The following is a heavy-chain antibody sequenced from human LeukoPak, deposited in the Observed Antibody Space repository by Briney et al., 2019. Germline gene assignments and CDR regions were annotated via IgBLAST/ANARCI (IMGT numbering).Heavy chain of an antibody. Sequence: GGSLRLSCAASGFTFSSYWMSWVRQAPGKGLEWVASIKQDGTEKFYVDSVKGRFTIPKDNAKNSLYLQMNSLRAEDTAVYYCARGGSDYYDSSPPDYWGQGTLVTVSS. CDR3: ARGGSDYYDSSPPDY. D-gene: IGHD3-22*01. V-gene: IGHV3-7*01. CDR1: GFTFSSYW. CDR2: IKQDGTEK. J-gene: IGHJ4*02.